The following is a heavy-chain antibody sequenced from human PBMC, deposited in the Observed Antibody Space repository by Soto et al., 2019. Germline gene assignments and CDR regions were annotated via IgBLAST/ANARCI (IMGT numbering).Heavy chain of an antibody. J-gene: IGHJ4*02. D-gene: IGHD3-16*02. CDR2: ISADNGNT. V-gene: IGHV1-18*01. Sequence: ASLKVSCKASGYTFTNYSITWVRQAPGQGLEWMGWISADNGNTNYAQKFQGRVTMTTDASTGTAYMELRSLRSDDTAVYYCARPYYDYIWGSYRPGYYFEYWGQGTLVTVSS. CDR1: GYTFTNYS. CDR3: ARPYYDYIWGSYRPGYYFEY.